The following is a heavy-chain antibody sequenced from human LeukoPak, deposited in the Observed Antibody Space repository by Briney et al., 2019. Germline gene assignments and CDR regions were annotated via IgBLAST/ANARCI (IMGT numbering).Heavy chain of an antibody. CDR3: AKDLGNIVVVVAATSY. Sequence: GGSLRLSCAASGFTFSSYAMSWVRQAPGKGLEWVSAISGSGGSTYYADSVEGRFTISRDNSKNMLYLQMNSLRAEDTAVYYCAKDLGNIVVVVAATSYWGQGTLVTVSS. D-gene: IGHD2-15*01. J-gene: IGHJ4*02. V-gene: IGHV3-23*01. CDR1: GFTFSSYA. CDR2: ISGSGGST.